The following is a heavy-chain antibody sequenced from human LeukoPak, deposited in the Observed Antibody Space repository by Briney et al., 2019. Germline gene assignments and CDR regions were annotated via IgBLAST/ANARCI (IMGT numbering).Heavy chain of an antibody. CDR2: ISYDGSNK. CDR1: GFTFSSYG. V-gene: IGHV3-30*03. D-gene: IGHD3-22*01. J-gene: IGHJ4*02. Sequence: PGGSLRLSCAASGFTFSSYGMHWVRQAPGKGLEWVAVISYDGSNKYYADSVKGRFAISRDKSKSTLNLQMNSLRAEDTAVYYCARSYDSSGIDYWGQGTLVTVSS. CDR3: ARSYDSSGIDY.